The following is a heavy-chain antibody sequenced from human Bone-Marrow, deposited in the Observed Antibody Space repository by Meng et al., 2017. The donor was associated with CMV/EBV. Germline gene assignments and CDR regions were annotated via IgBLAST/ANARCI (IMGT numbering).Heavy chain of an antibody. CDR2: ISSDWSSI. CDR1: GFTFSSYW. CDR3: ARHRADYYFVY. J-gene: IGHJ4*02. Sequence: GGSLRLSCAASGFTFSSYWMHWVRQAPGKGLVWVSRISSDWSSIIYADSVKGRFTISRDNAKNTLYLQMNSLRGEDTAVYYCARHRADYYFVYWGQGTLVTVSS. V-gene: IGHV3-74*01. D-gene: IGHD2-21*02.